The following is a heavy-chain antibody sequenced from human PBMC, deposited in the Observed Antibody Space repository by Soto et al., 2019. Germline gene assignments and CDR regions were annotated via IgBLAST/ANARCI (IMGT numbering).Heavy chain of an antibody. V-gene: IGHV3-30*18. CDR3: AKDPVPQGQQWLVPEPDAFDI. Sequence: GGSLRHSCAASGFTFSSYGMHWVRQAPGKGLEWVAVISYDGSNKYYVDSVKGRFTISRDNSKNTLYLQMNSLRAEDTAVYYCAKDPVPQGQQWLVPEPDAFDIWGQGTMVTVSS. D-gene: IGHD6-19*01. J-gene: IGHJ3*02. CDR1: GFTFSSYG. CDR2: ISYDGSNK.